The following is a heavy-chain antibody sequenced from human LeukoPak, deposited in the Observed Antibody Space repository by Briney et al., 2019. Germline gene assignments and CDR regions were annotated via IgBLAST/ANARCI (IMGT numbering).Heavy chain of an antibody. Sequence: GGSLRLSCAASGFTFSSYEMNWVRQAPGKGLEWVSYISSSGSTIYYADSVKGRFTISRDNAKSSLYLQMNSLRAEDTAVYYCAKVSPSLNYYDSSGYYTRCYFDYWGQGTLVTVSS. CDR3: AKVSPSLNYYDSSGYYTRCYFDY. CDR1: GFTFSSYE. V-gene: IGHV3-48*03. D-gene: IGHD3-22*01. J-gene: IGHJ4*02. CDR2: ISSSGSTI.